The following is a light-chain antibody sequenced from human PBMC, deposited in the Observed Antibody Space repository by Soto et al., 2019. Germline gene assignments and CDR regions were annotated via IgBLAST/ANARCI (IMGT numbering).Light chain of an antibody. CDR2: RNN. J-gene: IGLJ2*01. V-gene: IGLV1-40*01. Sequence: QSVLTQPPSVSGAPGQRVTISSTGSSSNVGTHYDVHWYQQLPGTAPKLLIFRNNDRPSGVPDRFSASKSGTSASLAITGLQAEDEADYYCQSYDSTLSGVVFGGGTKLTVL. CDR1: SSNVGTHYD. CDR3: QSYDSTLSGVV.